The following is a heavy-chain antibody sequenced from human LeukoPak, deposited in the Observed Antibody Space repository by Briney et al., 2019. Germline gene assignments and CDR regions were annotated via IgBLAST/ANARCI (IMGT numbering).Heavy chain of an antibody. D-gene: IGHD1-26*01. CDR1: GGSISSSDC. Sequence: PSGTLSPTCAVFGGSISSSDCWSGVRQPPGKGLEWLGQIYYSGSTNYNPSLKSRVTISVDKSKNQFSLKLSSVTAADTAVYYCARVSGSYFDYWGQGILVTVSS. CDR2: IYYSGST. J-gene: IGHJ4*02. CDR3: ARVSGSYFDY. V-gene: IGHV4-4*02.